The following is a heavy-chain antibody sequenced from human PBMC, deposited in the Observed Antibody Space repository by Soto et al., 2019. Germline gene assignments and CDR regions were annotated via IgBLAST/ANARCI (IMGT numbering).Heavy chain of an antibody. D-gene: IGHD3-22*01. V-gene: IGHV3-48*03. CDR1: GFTFSSYE. CDR3: VRDLAYDSSGYYYEAPYGMDV. Sequence: GGSLRLSCAASGFTFSSYEMNWVRQAPGKGLEWVSYISSSGSTIYYADSVKGRFTISRDNAKNSLYLQMNSRRAEDTAVYYCVRDLAYDSSGYYYEAPYGMDVWGQGTTVTVFS. J-gene: IGHJ6*02. CDR2: ISSSGSTI.